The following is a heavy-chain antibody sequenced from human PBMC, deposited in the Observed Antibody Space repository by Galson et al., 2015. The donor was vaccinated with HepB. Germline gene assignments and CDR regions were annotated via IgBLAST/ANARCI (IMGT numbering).Heavy chain of an antibody. V-gene: IGHV1-18*01. CDR1: GYTFTSYG. Sequence: SVKVSCKASGYTFTSYGISWVRQAPGQGLEWMEWISAYNGNTNYAQKLQGRVTMTTDTSTSTAYMELRSLRSDDTAVYYCARALAGGYCSGGSCYPVWCDYWGQGTLVTVSS. CDR2: ISAYNGNT. J-gene: IGHJ4*02. CDR3: ARALAGGYCSGGSCYPVWCDY. D-gene: IGHD2-15*01.